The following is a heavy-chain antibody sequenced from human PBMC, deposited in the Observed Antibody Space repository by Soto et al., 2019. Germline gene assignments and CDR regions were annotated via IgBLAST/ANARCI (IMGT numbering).Heavy chain of an antibody. V-gene: IGHV4-34*01. CDR2: INHSGST. CDR3: ARLGRGYSGYDPY. J-gene: IGHJ4*02. CDR1: GGSFSGYY. D-gene: IGHD5-12*01. Sequence: SETLSLTCAVYGGSFSGYYWSWIRQPPGKGLEWIGEINHSGSTNYNPPLKSRVTISVDTSKNQFSLKLSSVTAADTAVYYCARLGRGYSGYDPYWGQGTLVTVSS.